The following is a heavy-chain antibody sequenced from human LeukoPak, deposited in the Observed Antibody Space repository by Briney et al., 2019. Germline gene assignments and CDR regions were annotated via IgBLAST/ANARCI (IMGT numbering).Heavy chain of an antibody. CDR3: AKASTLGYCSSTSCFNWFDP. J-gene: IGHJ5*02. CDR2: IKQDGSKK. D-gene: IGHD2-2*01. V-gene: IGHV3-7*03. Sequence: GGSLRLSCAASGISFSNFWMSWVRQAPEKGLEWVAHIKQDGSKKYYVDSVKGRFTISRDNAEKSLSLQMNSLRAEDTAVYYCAKASTLGYCSSTSCFNWFDPWGQGTLVTVSS. CDR1: GISFSNFW.